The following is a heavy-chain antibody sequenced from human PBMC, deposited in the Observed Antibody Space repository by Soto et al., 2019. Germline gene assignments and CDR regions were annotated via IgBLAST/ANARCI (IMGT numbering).Heavy chain of an antibody. Sequence: QVQLQESGPGLVKPSQTLSLTCTVSGGSISSSGYYWSWIRQHPGKGLEWIGYIYYIGSTYYNPSLKSRVTISVDTSKNQCSLKLSSVTAADTAVYYCARVNRGGYDNNWFDPWGQGTLVTVSS. CDR3: ARVNRGGYDNNWFDP. CDR2: IYYIGST. D-gene: IGHD5-12*01. J-gene: IGHJ5*02. CDR1: GGSISSSGYY. V-gene: IGHV4-31*03.